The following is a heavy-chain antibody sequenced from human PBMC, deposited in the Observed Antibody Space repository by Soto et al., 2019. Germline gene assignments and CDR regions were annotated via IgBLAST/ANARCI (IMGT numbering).Heavy chain of an antibody. CDR1: GFTFSSYA. CDR2: ISGSGGST. D-gene: IGHD3-10*01. CDR3: ATVFGELLAPIDY. J-gene: IGHJ4*02. Sequence: GGSLRLSCAASGFTFSSYAMSWVRQAPGKGLEWVSAISGSGGSTYYADSVKGRFTISRDNSKNTLYLQMNSLRAEDTAVYYCATVFGELLAPIDYWGQGTLVTVSS. V-gene: IGHV3-23*01.